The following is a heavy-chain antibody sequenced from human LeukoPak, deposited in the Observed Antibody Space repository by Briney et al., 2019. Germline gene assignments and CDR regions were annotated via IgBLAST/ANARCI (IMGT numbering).Heavy chain of an antibody. J-gene: IGHJ4*02. CDR1: GYTFTSYY. CDR3: ARARLGSYYFFDY. Sequence: ASVKVSCKASGYTFTSYYMHWVRQAPGQGLEWMGIINPSGGSTNFAQKFRGRVTMTRDTSTSTVYMELSSLESEDTAVYYCARARLGSYYFFDYWGQGTLVTVSS. D-gene: IGHD1-26*01. CDR2: INPSGGST. V-gene: IGHV1-46*01.